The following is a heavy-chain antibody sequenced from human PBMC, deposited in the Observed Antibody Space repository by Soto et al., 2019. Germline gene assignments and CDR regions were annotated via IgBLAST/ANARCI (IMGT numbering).Heavy chain of an antibody. Sequence: EVQLLESGGGLVQPGESLRLSCAAAGFTFSDYAMSWIRQTPGKGLEWVSVISGSGDSTFFADGVKGRLTIYRDNPKITLYPQIHSMRAEDTAVYYCAKGTVNKIGYYYFDSWGQGTLVTVSS. V-gene: IGHV3-23*01. CDR1: GFTFSDYA. CDR3: AKGTVNKIGYYYFDS. D-gene: IGHD5-18*01. CDR2: ISGSGDST. J-gene: IGHJ4*02.